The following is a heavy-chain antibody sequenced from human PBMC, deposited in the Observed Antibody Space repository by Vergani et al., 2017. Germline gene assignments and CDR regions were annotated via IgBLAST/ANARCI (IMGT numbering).Heavy chain of an antibody. D-gene: IGHD6-19*01. CDR2: IYYSGST. CDR1: GGSISSYY. CDR3: ARDLSPMAGGCFDP. J-gene: IGHJ5*02. V-gene: IGHV4-59*12. Sequence: QVQLQESGPGLVKPSETLSLTCTVSGGSISSYYWSWIRQPPGKGLEWIGYIYYSGSTNYNPSLKSRVTISVDTSKNQFSLKLSSVTAADTAVYYCARDLSPMAGGCFDPWGQGTLVTVSS.